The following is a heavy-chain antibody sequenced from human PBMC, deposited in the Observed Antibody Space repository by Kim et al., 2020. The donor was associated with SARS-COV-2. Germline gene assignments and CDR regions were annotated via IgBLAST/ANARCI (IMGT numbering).Heavy chain of an antibody. CDR3: ARTGFGTTVTQPAFDY. D-gene: IGHD4-17*01. V-gene: IGHV3-21*01. Sequence: SLKGRFTISRDNAKNSLYLQMNSLRAEDTAVYYCARTGFGTTVTQPAFDYWGQGTLVTVSS. J-gene: IGHJ4*02.